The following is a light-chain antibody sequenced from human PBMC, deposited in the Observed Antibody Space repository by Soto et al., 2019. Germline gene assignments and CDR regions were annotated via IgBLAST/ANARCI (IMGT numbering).Light chain of an antibody. J-gene: IGKJ5*01. Sequence: DIVLTQSPVTLSLSPGDRATLSCRASETVSSYLLWYQQKPGQDPRLLIYDASERATGIPARFSGSGSETDFTLTISSVEPEDFAMYYCHQRNQFGQGTRLE. CDR1: ETVSSY. V-gene: IGKV3-11*01. CDR3: HQRNQ. CDR2: DAS.